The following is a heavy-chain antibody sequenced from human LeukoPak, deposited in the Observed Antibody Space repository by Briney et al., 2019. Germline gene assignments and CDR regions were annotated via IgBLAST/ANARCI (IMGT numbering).Heavy chain of an antibody. V-gene: IGHV3-11*01. CDR2: ISSSGSSI. CDR3: ARDDGGKLAFVY. Sequence: GGSLRLSCAASGFIFSNYWMSWVRQAPGKGLEWLSYISSSGSSIYYADSVKGRFTISRDNAKNSLHLQMNSLRAEDTAVYYCARDDGGKLAFVYWGQGTLVTVSS. J-gene: IGHJ4*02. CDR1: GFIFSNYW. D-gene: IGHD4-23*01.